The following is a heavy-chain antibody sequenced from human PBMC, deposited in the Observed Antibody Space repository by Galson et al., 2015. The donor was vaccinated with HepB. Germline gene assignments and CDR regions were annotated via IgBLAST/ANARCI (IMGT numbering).Heavy chain of an antibody. Sequence: SLRLSCAVSGFTVRCHYMNWVRQAPGKGLECVSVIYTGGDTTYADYEMGRITPSSDNTKNTVYFQMNSLRGDDTAVYYCATSTKWSGYFDYWGRGTLVTVSS. J-gene: IGHJ4*02. D-gene: IGHD2-15*01. CDR2: IYTGGDT. CDR3: ATSTKWSGYFDY. V-gene: IGHV3-53*01. CDR1: GFTVRCHY.